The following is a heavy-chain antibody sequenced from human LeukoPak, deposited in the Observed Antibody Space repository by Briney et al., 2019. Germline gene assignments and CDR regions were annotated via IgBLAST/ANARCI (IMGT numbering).Heavy chain of an antibody. CDR1: GGTFSSYA. Sequence: GASVKVSCKASGGTFSSYAISWVRQATGQGLEWMGGIIPIFGTANYAQKFQGRVTITTDESTSTAYMELSSLRSEDTAVYYCARGSQSPFRTKGWFGELPFDYWGQGTLVSVSS. J-gene: IGHJ4*02. CDR3: ARGSQSPFRTKGWFGELPFDY. V-gene: IGHV1-69*05. CDR2: IIPIFGTA. D-gene: IGHD3-10*01.